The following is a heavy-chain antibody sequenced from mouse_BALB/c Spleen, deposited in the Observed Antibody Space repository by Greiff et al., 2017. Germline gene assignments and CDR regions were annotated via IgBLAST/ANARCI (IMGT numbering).Heavy chain of an antibody. CDR2: INPNNGGT. CDR3: ARGSWAMDY. V-gene: IGHV1-18*01. CDR1: GYTFTDYN. Sequence: EVQLHQSGPELVKPGASVKIPCKASGYTFTDYNMDWVKQSHGKSLEWIGDINPNNGGTIYNHKLKGKATLTVDKSSSTVYMEHRSLTSEDTAVYYCARGSWAMDYWGQGTSVTVSS. J-gene: IGHJ4*01.